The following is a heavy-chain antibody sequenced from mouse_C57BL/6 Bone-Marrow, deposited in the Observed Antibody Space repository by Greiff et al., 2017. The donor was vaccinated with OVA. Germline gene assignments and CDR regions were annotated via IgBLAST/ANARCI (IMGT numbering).Heavy chain of an antibody. D-gene: IGHD2-2*01. Sequence: QVQLQQPGAELVKPGASVKMSCKASGYTFTSYWITWVKQRPGQGLEWIGDIYPGSGSTNYNEKFKSKATLTVDTSSSTAYMQLSSLTSVDSAVYYWAKAIYYGFYAMDYWGQGTSVTVSS. CDR1: GYTFTSYW. J-gene: IGHJ4*01. V-gene: IGHV1-55*01. CDR3: AKAIYYGFYAMDY. CDR2: IYPGSGST.